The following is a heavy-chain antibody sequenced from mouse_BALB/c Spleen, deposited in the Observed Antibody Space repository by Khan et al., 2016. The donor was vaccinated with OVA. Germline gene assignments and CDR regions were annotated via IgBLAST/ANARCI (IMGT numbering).Heavy chain of an antibody. V-gene: IGHV2-6-5*01. Sequence: QVQLKQSGPGLVAPSQSLSITCTVSEFSLTDYAVSWIRQPPGKGLEWLGVIWAGGSKYYNSAVKSRLSISKDNSKSQVFLKVYSLQTDDTAMYYSAKDPPYYGLDYWGQGTSVTVSS. J-gene: IGHJ4*01. CDR2: IWAGGSK. CDR1: EFSLTDYA. CDR3: AKDPPYYGLDY.